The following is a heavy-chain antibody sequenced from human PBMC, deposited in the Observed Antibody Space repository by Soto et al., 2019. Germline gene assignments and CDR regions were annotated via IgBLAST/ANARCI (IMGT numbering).Heavy chain of an antibody. CDR2: IYHNGRF. CDR1: GGSITSNW. J-gene: IGHJ5*02. V-gene: IGHV4-4*02. Sequence: QVQLQESGPGLVNPSGTLSLTCAVSGGSITSNWWSWVRQPPGKGLEWIGEIYHNGRFNYNPSLRSRLTTTIATSKNQLSLILTSVTAADTAVHYFVGNDWYRFDPWGAGALVTASS. CDR3: VGNDWYRFDP. D-gene: IGHD3-9*01.